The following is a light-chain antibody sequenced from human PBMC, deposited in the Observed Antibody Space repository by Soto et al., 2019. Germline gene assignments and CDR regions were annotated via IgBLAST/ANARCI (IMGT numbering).Light chain of an antibody. J-gene: IGKJ2*01. CDR2: GAS. CDR3: HQFGGSPPYT. Sequence: EIVLTQSPDTLSLSPGERATLSCRASQSVSSNYLAWYQQKPGQAPRLLIYGASSRATGIPDRFSGSGSGTDFTLTISRLEPEDFAVYYCHQFGGSPPYTFGQGTKLEIK. CDR1: QSVSSNY. V-gene: IGKV3-20*01.